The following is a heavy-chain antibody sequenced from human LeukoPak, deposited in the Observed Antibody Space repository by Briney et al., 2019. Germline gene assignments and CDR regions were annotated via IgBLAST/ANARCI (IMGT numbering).Heavy chain of an antibody. CDR3: ARQGRSVPATASY. CDR1: GYSFTTYW. J-gene: IGHJ4*02. D-gene: IGHD2-21*02. V-gene: IGHV5-51*01. Sequence: GESLKISCKGSGYSFTTYWIAWVRQMPGKGLEWMGIIYPDDSDIRYSPSLQGQVTISADKSISTAYLQWSSLKASDTAMYYCARQGRSVPATASYWGQGTLVTVSS. CDR2: IYPDDSDI.